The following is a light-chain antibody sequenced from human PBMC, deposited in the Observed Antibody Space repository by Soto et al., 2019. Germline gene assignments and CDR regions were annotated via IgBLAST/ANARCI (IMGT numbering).Light chain of an antibody. V-gene: IGKV1-5*03. CDR3: QHYNDTWT. CDR2: KAS. Sequence: DIQMTQSPSTLSASVGDRVTITCRASQSVSRWLAWYQQKPGKAPKLLIYKASTLESGVPSRFSGSGSGTEFTLVISSLQPDDSATYYYQHYNDTWTFGQGTKVEIK. CDR1: QSVSRW. J-gene: IGKJ1*01.